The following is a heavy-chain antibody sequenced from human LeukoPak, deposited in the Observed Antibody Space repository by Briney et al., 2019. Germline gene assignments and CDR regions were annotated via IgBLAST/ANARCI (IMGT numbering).Heavy chain of an antibody. Sequence: PSQTLSLTCAVSGGSISSGGYCWSWVRQPPGKGLEWIGYIYHSGSTYYNPSLKSRVTISVDRSKTQFSLKLSSVTAADTAVYYCARGRADYYDSSGYFAPWGQGTLVTVSS. D-gene: IGHD3-22*01. CDR1: GGSISSGGYC. CDR2: IYHSGST. J-gene: IGHJ5*02. V-gene: IGHV4-30-2*01. CDR3: ARGRADYYDSSGYFAP.